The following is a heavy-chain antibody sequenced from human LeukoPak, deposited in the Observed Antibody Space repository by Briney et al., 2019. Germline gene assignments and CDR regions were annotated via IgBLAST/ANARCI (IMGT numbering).Heavy chain of an antibody. CDR3: AKGFKETAGWFDP. CDR1: GFTFSSNW. Sequence: GGSLRLSCAASGFTFSSNWMHWVRQAPGKGLEWVSSITSSGDTTYYAGSVKGRFTISRDNSKNTLYLQMNSLRVEDKGVYYCAKGFKETAGWFDPWGQGTLVTVSS. CDR2: ITSSGDTT. V-gene: IGHV3-23*01. D-gene: IGHD5-24*01. J-gene: IGHJ5*02.